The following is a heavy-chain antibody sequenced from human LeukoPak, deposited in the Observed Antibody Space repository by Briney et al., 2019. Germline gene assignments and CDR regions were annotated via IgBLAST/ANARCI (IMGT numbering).Heavy chain of an antibody. V-gene: IGHV3-48*04. D-gene: IGHD3-3*01. CDR3: ARDFDFWSGYIV. CDR2: ISTTSSPT. CDR1: GFTFSNAW. J-gene: IGHJ4*02. Sequence: GGSLRLSCAASGFTFSNAWMNWVRQAPGKGLEWVSHISTTSSPTYYADSVKGRFAMSRDNAKNSVYLQMNSLRAEDTAVYYCARDFDFWSGYIVWGQGTLVTVSS.